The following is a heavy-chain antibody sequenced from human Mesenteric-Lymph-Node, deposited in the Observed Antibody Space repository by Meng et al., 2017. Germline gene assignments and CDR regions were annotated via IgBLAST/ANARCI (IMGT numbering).Heavy chain of an antibody. D-gene: IGHD4-17*01. V-gene: IGHV4-31*03. CDR1: GGSISSGGFY. J-gene: IGHJ5*02. CDR2: IYYSGST. CDR3: ARTNYGDYNWFDP. Sequence: QLQGAGPGLVKPAKPLALTCTVFGGSISSGGFYWSWIRQHPGKGLEWIGYIYYSGSTYYNPSLRSRVAISIDTSKNQFSLKLTSVTAADTAVYFCARTNYGDYNWFDPWGQGTLVTVSS.